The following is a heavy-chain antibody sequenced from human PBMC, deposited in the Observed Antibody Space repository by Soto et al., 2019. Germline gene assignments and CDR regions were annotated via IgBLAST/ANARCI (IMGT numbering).Heavy chain of an antibody. CDR3: ARXGRGKKAGYNGLVSLGY. D-gene: IGHD2-2*02. CDR2: IIPIFNST. J-gene: IGHJ4*02. CDR1: GSRFSNYV. V-gene: IGHV1-69*06. Sequence: GASVKVSCKVSGSRFSNYVISWVRQAPGHGLEWLGRIIPIFNSTKYAQSFQGRVTITADKSTSTASLELSSLRSDDTAVYYCARXGRGKKAGYNGLVSLGYWGQGTLVTVSS.